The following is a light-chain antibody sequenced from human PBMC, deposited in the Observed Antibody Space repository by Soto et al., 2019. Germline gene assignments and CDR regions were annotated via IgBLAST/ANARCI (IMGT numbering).Light chain of an antibody. Sequence: QSVLTQPPSASVTPGQRVSISCSGSSSNIGNNTVNWYQQFPETAPRLLIYTTNQRPSWGPDRFSGSKSCTSASLAISCRQSEDEADYYCAAWDDSLNGPVFGGGTKLTVL. V-gene: IGLV1-44*01. CDR3: AAWDDSLNGPV. J-gene: IGLJ3*02. CDR1: SSNIGNNT. CDR2: TTN.